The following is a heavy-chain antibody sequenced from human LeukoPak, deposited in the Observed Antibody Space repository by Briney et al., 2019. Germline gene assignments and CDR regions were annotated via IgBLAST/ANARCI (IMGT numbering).Heavy chain of an antibody. CDR3: ARGYYDSSGYYPDNWFDP. V-gene: IGHV1-69*13. CDR1: GGTFSSYA. D-gene: IGHD3-22*01. CDR2: IIPIFGTA. Sequence: ASVKVSCKASGGTFSSYAISWVRQAPGQGLEWMGGIIPIFGTANYAQKFQGRVTITADESTSTAYMELSSLRSEDTAVYYCARGYYDSSGYYPDNWFDPWGQGTLVTVSS. J-gene: IGHJ5*02.